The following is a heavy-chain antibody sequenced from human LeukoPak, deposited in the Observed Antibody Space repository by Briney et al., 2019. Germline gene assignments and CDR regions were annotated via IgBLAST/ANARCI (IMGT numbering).Heavy chain of an antibody. V-gene: IGHV3-48*01. D-gene: IGHD3-22*01. CDR3: ARKSGSSGYPFDY. CDR2: ITSNSYTM. Sequence: GGSLTLSCAASGFSFSSYSMNWVRQAPGQAREWVSYITSNSYTMYYADAVKGRFAISRDNAKNSLYLQMNSLRAEDTAVYYCARKSGSSGYPFDYWGQGTMVTVSS. CDR1: GFSFSSYS. J-gene: IGHJ4*02.